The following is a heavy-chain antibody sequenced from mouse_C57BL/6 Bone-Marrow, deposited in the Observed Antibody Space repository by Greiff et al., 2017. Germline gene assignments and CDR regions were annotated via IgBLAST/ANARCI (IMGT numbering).Heavy chain of an antibody. CDR1: GYTFTSYW. J-gene: IGHJ2*01. Sequence: QVQLKQPGTELVKPGASVKLSCKASGYTFTSYWMHWVKQRPGQGLEWIGNINPSNGGTNYNEKFKSKATLTVDKSSSTAYMQLSSLTSEDSAVYYCARHISYYYGSSPGYWGQGTTLTVSS. CDR2: INPSNGGT. V-gene: IGHV1-53*01. CDR3: ARHISYYYGSSPGY. D-gene: IGHD1-1*01.